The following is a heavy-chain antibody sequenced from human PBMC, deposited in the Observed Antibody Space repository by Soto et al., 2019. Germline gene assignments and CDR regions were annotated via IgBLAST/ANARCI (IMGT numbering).Heavy chain of an antibody. CDR1: GFTVSSNF. CDR2: IYSDGST. V-gene: IGHV3-66*01. D-gene: IGHD4-17*01. J-gene: IGHJ4*02. CDR3: ASRRNPYGAYDY. Sequence: PGGSLRLSCAASGFTVSSNFMSWVPQAPGKGLEWVSIIYSDGSTYYADSVKGRFTISRDNSKNTLYLQMNSLRADDTAVYYCASRRNPYGAYDYWGQGTLVTVSS.